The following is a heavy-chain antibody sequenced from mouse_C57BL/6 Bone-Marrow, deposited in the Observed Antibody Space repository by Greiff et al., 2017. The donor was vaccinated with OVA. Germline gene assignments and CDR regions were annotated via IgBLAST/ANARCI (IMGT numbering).Heavy chain of an antibody. CDR1: GYTFTSYD. CDR2: IYPRDGST. J-gene: IGHJ1*03. Sequence: VQLQQSGPELVKPGASVKLSCKASGYTFTSYDINWVKQRPGQGLEWIGWIYPRDGSTKYNETFKGKATLTVDTSSSTAYMELHSLTSEDSAVYFYARAIYYGKGWYFDVGGTGTTVTVSA. D-gene: IGHD2-1*01. CDR3: ARAIYYGKGWYFDV. V-gene: IGHV1-85*01.